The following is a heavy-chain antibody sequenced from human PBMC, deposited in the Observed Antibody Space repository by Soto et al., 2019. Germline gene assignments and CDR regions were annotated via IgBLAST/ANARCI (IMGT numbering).Heavy chain of an antibody. J-gene: IGHJ4*02. CDR3: AKDRSTETMYYYGSGSYYLPAF. V-gene: IGHV3-30*18. CDR2: ISYDGSNK. Sequence: GGSMILSYATSGFTFSSYFRHWVRPAPGKGLEWVAVISYDGSNKYYADSVKGRFTISRDNSKNTLYLQMNSLRAEDTAVYYCAKDRSTETMYYYGSGSYYLPAFWARGTLVTVSS. D-gene: IGHD3-10*01. CDR1: GFTFSSYF.